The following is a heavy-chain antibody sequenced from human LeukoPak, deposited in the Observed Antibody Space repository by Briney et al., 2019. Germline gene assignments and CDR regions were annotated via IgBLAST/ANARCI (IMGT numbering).Heavy chain of an antibody. V-gene: IGHV4-59*08. CDR2: IYYSGST. CDR1: GGSISSYY. D-gene: IGHD4-23*01. J-gene: IGHJ4*02. Sequence: SETLSPTCTVSGGSISSYYWSWIRQPPGKGLEWIGYIYYSGSTNYNPSLKSRVTISVDTSKNQFSLKLSSVTAADTAVYYCARAVDPSDWGRAPLVTVSS. CDR3: ARAVDPSD.